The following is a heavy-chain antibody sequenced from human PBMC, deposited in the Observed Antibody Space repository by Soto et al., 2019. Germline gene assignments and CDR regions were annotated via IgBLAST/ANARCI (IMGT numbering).Heavy chain of an antibody. D-gene: IGHD6-13*01. CDR2: IYYSGST. V-gene: IGHV4-39*01. CDR3: ARRIAAATGAFDI. J-gene: IGHJ3*02. Sequence: SATLSLTCTVSGGSISSSSYYWGWIRQPPGKGLEWIGSIYYSGSTYYNPSLKSRVTISVDTSKNQFSLKLSSVTAADTAVYYCARRIAAATGAFDIWGQGTMVTVSS. CDR1: GGSISSSSYY.